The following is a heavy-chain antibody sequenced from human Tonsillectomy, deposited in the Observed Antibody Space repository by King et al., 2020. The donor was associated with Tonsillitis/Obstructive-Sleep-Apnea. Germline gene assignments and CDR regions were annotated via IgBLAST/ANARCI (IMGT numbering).Heavy chain of an antibody. CDR1: GFSLSSSGMS. V-gene: IGHV2-70*15. D-gene: IGHD5-12*01. Sequence: QVTLRESGPALVKPTQTLTLTCTFSGFSLSSSGMSVSWIRQPPGKALEWLARIDWDDDKYYRTSLKTRLTISKDTSKNQVVLKMTNMDPVDTATYYCARSTVATSNKYYHMDVWGKGTTVTVSA. CDR3: ARSTVATSNKYYHMDV. CDR2: IDWDDDK. J-gene: IGHJ6*04.